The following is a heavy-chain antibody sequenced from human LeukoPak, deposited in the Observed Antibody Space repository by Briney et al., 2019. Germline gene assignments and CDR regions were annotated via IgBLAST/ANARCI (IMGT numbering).Heavy chain of an antibody. CDR2: IIPIFGTA. D-gene: IGHD2-2*02. CDR1: GGTFSSYA. CDR3: GSGDCSSTSCYSTTFYYMDV. J-gene: IGHJ6*03. V-gene: IGHV1-69*05. Sequence: SVKVSCKASGGTFSSYAISWVRQAPGQGLEWMGRIIPIFGTANYAQKFQGRVTITTDESTSTAYMELSSLRSEDTAVYYCGSGDCSSTSCYSTTFYYMDVWGEGTTVTVSS.